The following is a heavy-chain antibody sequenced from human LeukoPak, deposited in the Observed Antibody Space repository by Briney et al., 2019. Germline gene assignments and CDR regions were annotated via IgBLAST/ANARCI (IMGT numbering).Heavy chain of an antibody. D-gene: IGHD3-22*01. Sequence: GGSLRLSCEASGFTFSTFAMIWVRQPPGKGLEWVSSIFPSGGEIHYADSVKGRFTISRDNARNSLYLQMNSLRAEDTAVYYCARGNYDSSGPYYFDYWGQGTLVTVSS. V-gene: IGHV3-21*01. CDR2: IFPSGGEI. CDR3: ARGNYDSSGPYYFDY. CDR1: GFTFSTFA. J-gene: IGHJ4*02.